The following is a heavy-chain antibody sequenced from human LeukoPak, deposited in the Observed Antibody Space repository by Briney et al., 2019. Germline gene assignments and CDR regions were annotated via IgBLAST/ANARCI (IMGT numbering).Heavy chain of an antibody. D-gene: IGHD1-26*01. CDR3: AKERRGNYNDDFDY. J-gene: IGHJ4*02. V-gene: IGHV3-13*01. CDR2: IGTAGDT. CDR1: GFTFSSYD. Sequence: GGSLRLSCAASGFTFSSYDMHWVRQATGKGLEWVSAIGTAGDTHYPGSVKGRFTISRDNSKNTLYVQMNSLRAEDTAVCYCAKERRGNYNDDFDYWGQGTLVTVSS.